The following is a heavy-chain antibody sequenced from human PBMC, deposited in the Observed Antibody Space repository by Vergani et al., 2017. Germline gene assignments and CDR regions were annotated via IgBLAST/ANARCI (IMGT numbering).Heavy chain of an antibody. CDR3: ARVGSSSWYYRSENWFDP. CDR1: GGSISSYY. Sequence: QVQLQESGPGLVKPSETLSLTCTVSGGSISSYYWSWIRQPPGKGLEWIGYIYYSGSTNYNPSLKSRVTISVDTSKNQFSLKLSSVTAADTAVYYCARVGSSSWYYRSENWFDPWGQGTLVTVSS. J-gene: IGHJ5*02. CDR2: IYYSGST. V-gene: IGHV4-59*12. D-gene: IGHD6-13*01.